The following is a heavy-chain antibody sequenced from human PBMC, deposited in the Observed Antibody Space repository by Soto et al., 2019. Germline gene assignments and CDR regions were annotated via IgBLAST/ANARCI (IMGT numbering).Heavy chain of an antibody. CDR1: GDSISSSSYY. D-gene: IGHD3-9*01. V-gene: IGHV4-39*01. J-gene: IGHJ6*02. Sequence: PSETLSLTCSVSGDSISSSSYYWGWIRQPPGTGLEWIGSIYYSGNAYFNPSLKSRVTISVDTSKNQFSLRLSSVTAADTAVYFCAKTGYYNYSLDVWGQGTTVTVSS. CDR2: IYYSGNA. CDR3: AKTGYYNYSLDV.